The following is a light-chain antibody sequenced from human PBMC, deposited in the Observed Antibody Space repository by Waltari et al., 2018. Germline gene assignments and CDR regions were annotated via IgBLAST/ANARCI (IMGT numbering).Light chain of an antibody. Sequence: QSILTQPTSVHAAPGQMVTISCPGSSSNIGAGHDFHWFQAFPGTAPKLLIYGNNNRPSGVPDRFSGSKSGSSASLAINGLQAEDEADYYCQSFDSNVRGGVVFGGGTKVTVL. CDR1: SSNIGAGHD. CDR3: QSFDSNVRGGVV. J-gene: IGLJ3*02. CDR2: GNN. V-gene: IGLV1-40*01.